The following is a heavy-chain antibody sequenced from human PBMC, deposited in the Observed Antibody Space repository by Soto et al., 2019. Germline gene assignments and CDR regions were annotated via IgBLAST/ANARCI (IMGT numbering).Heavy chain of an antibody. Sequence: SETLSLTCTVSGGSISSSSYYWGWIRQPPGKGLEWIGSIYYSGSTYYNPSLKSRVTISVDTSKNQFSLKLSSVTAADTAAYYWARHPIHDAQSFDYMGQGTRVTFSS. V-gene: IGHV4-39*01. CDR3: ARHPIHDAQSFDY. D-gene: IGHD5-18*01. CDR1: GGSISSSSYY. J-gene: IGHJ4*02. CDR2: IYYSGST.